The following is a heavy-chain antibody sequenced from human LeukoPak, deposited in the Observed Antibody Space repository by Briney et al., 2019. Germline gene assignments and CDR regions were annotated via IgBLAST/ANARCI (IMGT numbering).Heavy chain of an antibody. CDR2: IYYSGST. V-gene: IGHV4-59*12. CDR3: ARGPRWLPKGVFDY. Sequence: SETLSLTCTVSGGSISSYYWSWIRQPPGKGLEWIGYIYYSGSTNYNPSLESRVTISVDTSKNQFSLKLSSVTAADTAVYYCARGPRWLPKGVFDYWGQGTLVTVSS. D-gene: IGHD5-24*01. CDR1: GGSISSYY. J-gene: IGHJ4*02.